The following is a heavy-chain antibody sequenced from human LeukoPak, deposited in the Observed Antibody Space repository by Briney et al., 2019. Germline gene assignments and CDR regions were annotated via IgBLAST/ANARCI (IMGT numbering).Heavy chain of an antibody. J-gene: IGHJ5*02. D-gene: IGHD4-17*01. Sequence: GASVKVSCKASGGTFSSYAISWVRQAPGQGLEWMGRINPNSGGTNYARKFQGRVTMTRDTSISTAYMELSRLRSDDTAVYFCARERAYGDYGGYWFDPWGQGTLVTVSS. V-gene: IGHV1-2*06. CDR3: ARERAYGDYGGYWFDP. CDR1: GGTFSSYA. CDR2: INPNSGGT.